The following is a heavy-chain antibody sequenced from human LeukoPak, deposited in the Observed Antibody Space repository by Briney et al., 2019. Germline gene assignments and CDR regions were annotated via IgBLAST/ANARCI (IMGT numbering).Heavy chain of an antibody. J-gene: IGHJ4*02. CDR3: ASCRLRTYYYDSSGYPLDY. CDR1: GFTFSSYA. CDR2: ISYDGSNK. V-gene: IGHV3-30-3*01. D-gene: IGHD3-22*01. Sequence: GGSLRLSCAASGFTFSSYAMHWVRQAPGKGLEWVAVISYDGSNKYYADSVKGRFTISRDNSKNTLYLQMNSLRAEDTAVYYCASCRLRTYYYDSSGYPLDYWGQGTLVTVSS.